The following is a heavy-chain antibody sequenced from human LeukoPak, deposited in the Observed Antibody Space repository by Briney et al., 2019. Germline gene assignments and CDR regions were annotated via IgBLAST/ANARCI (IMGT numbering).Heavy chain of an antibody. CDR2: ISSSGSTI. J-gene: IGHJ4*02. CDR1: GFTFSDYY. V-gene: IGHV3-11*04. Sequence: GGSLRLSCAASGFTFSDYYMSWIRQAPGKGLEWVSYISSSGSTIYYADSVKGRFTISRDNAKSSLYLQMNSLRAEDTAVYYCARVEMATITFDYWGQGTLVTVSS. D-gene: IGHD5-24*01. CDR3: ARVEMATITFDY.